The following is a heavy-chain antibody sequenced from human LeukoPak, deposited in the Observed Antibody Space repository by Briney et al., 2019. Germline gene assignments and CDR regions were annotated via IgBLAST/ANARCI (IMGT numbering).Heavy chain of an antibody. CDR1: TGSFSDFY. CDR3: SRGTRNEKRRSWRDLYHFDT. CDR2: ITHRGVT. Sequence: SETLSLTCAVYTGSFSDFYWTWIRQPPGKGLEWIGEITHRGVTTYNPSLKSRVTISVDTSMNPFPVHLTSVTGPETAVYYCSRGTRNEKRRSWRDLYHFDTWGQGTLVTVSS. J-gene: IGHJ4*02. V-gene: IGHV4-34*01. D-gene: IGHD1-1*01.